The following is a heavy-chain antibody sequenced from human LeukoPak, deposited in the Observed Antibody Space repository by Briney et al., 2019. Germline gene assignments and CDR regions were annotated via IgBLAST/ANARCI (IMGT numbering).Heavy chain of an antibody. CDR3: AIDYGDYGSVPFDI. J-gene: IGHJ3*02. CDR1: GFTVSSNY. Sequence: GGSLRLSCAASGFTVSSNYMSWVRQAPGKGLECVSVIYSDGRTYYADSVKGRFTISRDNSKNTLYLQMKSLRAEDTAMYYCAIDYGDYGSVPFDIWGQGTMVTVSS. D-gene: IGHD4-17*01. V-gene: IGHV3-53*01. CDR2: IYSDGRT.